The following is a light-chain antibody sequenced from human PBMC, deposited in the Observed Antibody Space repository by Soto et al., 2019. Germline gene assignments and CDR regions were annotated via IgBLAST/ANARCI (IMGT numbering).Light chain of an antibody. CDR3: QQRSNWPPIT. J-gene: IGKJ5*01. Sequence: EIVLTQSPGTLSVSPGDRVTLSCSASQSVDINLAWYQQRAGQAPRLLVYGASAKATDMPGRFSGSGSGTDFTLTISSLEPEDFAVYYCQQRSNWPPITFGQGTRLEIK. V-gene: IGKV3-11*01. CDR1: QSVDIN. CDR2: GAS.